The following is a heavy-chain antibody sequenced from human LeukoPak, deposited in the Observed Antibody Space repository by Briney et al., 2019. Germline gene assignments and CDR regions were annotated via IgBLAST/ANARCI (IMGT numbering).Heavy chain of an antibody. J-gene: IGHJ4*02. CDR2: INPNSGGT. Sequence: GASVKVSCKASGYTFTGYYMHWVRQAPGQGLEWMGWINPNSGGTNYAQKFQGRVTMTRDTSISTAYMELSRLRSDDTAVYYCARDVYSSSSYFDDYWGQGTLVTVSS. D-gene: IGHD6-6*01. CDR1: GYTFTGYY. V-gene: IGHV1-2*02. CDR3: ARDVYSSSSYFDDY.